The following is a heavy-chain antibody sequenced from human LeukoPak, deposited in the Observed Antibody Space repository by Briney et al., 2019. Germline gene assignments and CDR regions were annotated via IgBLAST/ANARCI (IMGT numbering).Heavy chain of an antibody. CDR1: GFIFGDYW. CDR2: VKPDGTKT. CDR3: ARDYPYDS. V-gene: IGHV3-7*01. Sequence: GGSLRLSCEASGFIFGDYWMTWVRQAPGKGLEWVANVKPDGTKTWYLDSVKGRFVITRDNTKNSLSLQMNNLRVKDTAVYYCARDYPYDSWGQGTLVTVSS. D-gene: IGHD3-16*02. J-gene: IGHJ4*02.